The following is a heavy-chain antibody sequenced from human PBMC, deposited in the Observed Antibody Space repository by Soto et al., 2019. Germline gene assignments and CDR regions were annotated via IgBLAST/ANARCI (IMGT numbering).Heavy chain of an antibody. Sequence: GASVKVSCKASGGTFSSYAISWVRQAPGQGLECMGGFIPIFGTANYAQKFQGRVTITADESTSTAYMELSSLRSEDTAVYYCARSTPPYSSSHYGMDVWGQGTTVTAP. J-gene: IGHJ6*02. CDR1: GGTFSSYA. CDR2: FIPIFGTA. D-gene: IGHD6-13*01. V-gene: IGHV1-69*13. CDR3: ARSTPPYSSSHYGMDV.